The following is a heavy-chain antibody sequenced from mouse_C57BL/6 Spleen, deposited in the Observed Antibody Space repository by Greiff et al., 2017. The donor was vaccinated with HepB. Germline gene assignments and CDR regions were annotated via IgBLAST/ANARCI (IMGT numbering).Heavy chain of an antibody. Sequence: EVKLMESGGGLVKPGGSLKLSCAASGFTFSDYGMHWVRQAPEKGLEWVAYISSGSSTIYYADTVKGRFTISRDNAKNTLFLQMTSLRSEDTAMYYCARVDSSGSYAMDYWGQGTSVTVSS. D-gene: IGHD3-2*02. CDR2: ISSGSSTI. J-gene: IGHJ4*01. V-gene: IGHV5-17*01. CDR3: ARVDSSGSYAMDY. CDR1: GFTFSDYG.